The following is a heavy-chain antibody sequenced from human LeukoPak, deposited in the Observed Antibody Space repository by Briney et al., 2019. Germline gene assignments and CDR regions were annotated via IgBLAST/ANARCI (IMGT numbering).Heavy chain of an antibody. CDR1: GGSISSGDYY. D-gene: IGHD2-2*01. V-gene: IGHV4-30-4*08. Sequence: SETLSLTCTVSGGSISSGDYYWSWIRQPPGKGLEWIGYIYYSGSTYYNPSLKSQVTISVDTSKNQFSLKLSSVTAADTAVYYCATCPPYCSSTSCYGRVAWSQGTLVTVSS. CDR2: IYYSGST. CDR3: ATCPPYCSSTSCYGRVA. J-gene: IGHJ1*01.